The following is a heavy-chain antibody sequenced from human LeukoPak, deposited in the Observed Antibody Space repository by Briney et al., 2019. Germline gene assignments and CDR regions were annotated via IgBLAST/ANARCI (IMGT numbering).Heavy chain of an antibody. V-gene: IGHV3-49*03. CDR3: SRGSGWLSVY. CDR1: GFTFGDYL. J-gene: IGHJ4*02. D-gene: IGHD6-19*01. CDR2: ISGGTT. Sequence: GGSLRLSSTASGFTFGDYLMSWLRQAPGKGLEWIGFISGGTTEYAASVKGRFTISRDDSTSIAYLQMNSLTTEDTAVYYCSRGSGWLSVYWGQGTLVTVSS.